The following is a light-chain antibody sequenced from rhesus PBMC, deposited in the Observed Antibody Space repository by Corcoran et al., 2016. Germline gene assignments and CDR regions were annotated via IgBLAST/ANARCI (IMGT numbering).Light chain of an antibody. J-gene: IGKJ2*01. V-gene: IGKV3-10*02. Sequence: QIILTQSPATLSVSPGERATLFCWASQYISNYLAWYQQKPGQAPRLLIYTSSTRAAGIPDSFSSSGFGTDFTLTISRLEPEDVGVDHYYQTINRQSFGQGTKVEIK. CDR2: TSS. CDR1: QYISNY. CDR3: YQTINRQS.